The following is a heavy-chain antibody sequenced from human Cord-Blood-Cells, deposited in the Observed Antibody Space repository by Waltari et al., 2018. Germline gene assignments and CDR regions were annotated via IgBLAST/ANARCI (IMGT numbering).Heavy chain of an antibody. CDR2: ISWNSGSI. CDR1: GFTFEDYA. D-gene: IGHD1-26*01. J-gene: IGHJ4*02. Sequence: DVQLVESGGGLVQPGRSLRLSCAASGFTFEDYALHWVRQAPGKGLEWVFGISWNSGSIGYADSVKGRFTISRDNAKNSLYLQMNSLRAEDTALYYCAKDMGGTPYYFDYWGQGTLVTVSS. V-gene: IGHV3-9*01. CDR3: AKDMGGTPYYFDY.